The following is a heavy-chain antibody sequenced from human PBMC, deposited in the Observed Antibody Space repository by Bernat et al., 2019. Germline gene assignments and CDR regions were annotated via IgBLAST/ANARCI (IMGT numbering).Heavy chain of an antibody. CDR1: GYTFTGYY. CDR2: INPNSGGT. J-gene: IGHJ5*02. V-gene: IGHV1-2*02. D-gene: IGHD3-10*01. Sequence: QVQLVQSGAEVKKPGASVKVSCKASGYTFTGYYMHWVRQAPGQGLEWMGWINPNSGGTNYAQKFQGRVTITADESTSTAYMELSSLRSEDTAVYYCARDLGSYYGSGAGPNWFDPWGQGTLVTVSS. CDR3: ARDLGSYYGSGAGPNWFDP.